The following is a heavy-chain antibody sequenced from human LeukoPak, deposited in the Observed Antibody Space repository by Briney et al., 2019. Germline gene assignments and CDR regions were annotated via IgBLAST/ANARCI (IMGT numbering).Heavy chain of an antibody. J-gene: IGHJ4*02. V-gene: IGHV3-23*01. D-gene: IGHD3-22*01. CDR3: ARDDYDSSGSQAPDY. Sequence: GGSLRLSCVASGFIFDNYAMAWVRQAPGKGLEWVSGISGSAERTYYADSVRGRFTISRDNSKNTLYLQMNSLRAEDTAVYYCARDDYDSSGSQAPDYWGQGTLVTVSS. CDR1: GFIFDNYA. CDR2: ISGSAERT.